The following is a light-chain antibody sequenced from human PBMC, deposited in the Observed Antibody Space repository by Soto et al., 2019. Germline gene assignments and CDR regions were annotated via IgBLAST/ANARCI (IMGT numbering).Light chain of an antibody. CDR1: SSDVGSYNL. J-gene: IGLJ2*01. Sequence: QSALTQPASVSGSLGQSITISCTGTSSDVGSYNLVSWYQQHPGKAPKLMIYEGSKRPSGVSNRFSGSKSGNTASLTISGLQAEDEADYYCCSYAGSSPHVVFGGGTKLTVL. V-gene: IGLV2-23*01. CDR2: EGS. CDR3: CSYAGSSPHVV.